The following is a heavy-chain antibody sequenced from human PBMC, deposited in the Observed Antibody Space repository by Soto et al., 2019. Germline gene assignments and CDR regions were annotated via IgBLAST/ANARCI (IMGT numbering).Heavy chain of an antibody. D-gene: IGHD3-22*01. Sequence: SVKVSCKASGVTFSSYAISWVRQAPGQGLEWMGGIIPIFGTANYAQKFQGRVTITADESTSTAYMELSSLRSEDTAVYYCARDLRDYYDSSGYYWPDYYYGMDVWGQGTTVTVSS. CDR2: IIPIFGTA. CDR3: ARDLRDYYDSSGYYWPDYYYGMDV. V-gene: IGHV1-69*13. CDR1: GVTFSSYA. J-gene: IGHJ6*02.